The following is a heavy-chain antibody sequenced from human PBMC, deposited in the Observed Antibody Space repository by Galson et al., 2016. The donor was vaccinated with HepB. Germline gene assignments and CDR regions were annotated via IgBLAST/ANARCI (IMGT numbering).Heavy chain of an antibody. J-gene: IGHJ4*02. V-gene: IGHV3-23*01. CDR2: FSGSGDNT. CDR3: ARGSVY. D-gene: IGHD2-15*01. CDR1: GCTFSRYY. Sequence: SLRLSCAASGCTFSRYYMLWVRQAPGKGLEWVSGFSGSGDNTYYADSVTRRFTISRDNSKHTLYLQMNSLRGEDTAMCYCARGSVYWGQGTLVTVSS.